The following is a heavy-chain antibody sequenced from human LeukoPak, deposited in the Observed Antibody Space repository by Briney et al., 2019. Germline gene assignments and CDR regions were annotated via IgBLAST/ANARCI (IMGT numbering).Heavy chain of an antibody. CDR2: INPHSGAT. CDR1: GYTFTGYY. J-gene: IGHJ5*02. CDR3: SRDLLMYYSGSGEST. Sequence: VASVKVSCKASGYTFTGYYIHWVRQAPGQGPEWMGWINPHSGATNYAQKFRGRVTMTRDTSISTAFMELSSLRSDDTAMYYCSRDLLMYYSGSGESTWGQGTQVTVSS. D-gene: IGHD3-10*01. V-gene: IGHV1-2*02.